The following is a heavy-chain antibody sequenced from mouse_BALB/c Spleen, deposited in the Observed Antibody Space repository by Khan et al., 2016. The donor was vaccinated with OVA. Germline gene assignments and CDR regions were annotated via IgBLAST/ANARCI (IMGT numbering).Heavy chain of an antibody. V-gene: IGHV1S137*01. CDR2: ISTYSGNT. D-gene: IGHD2-3*01. Sequence: QIQLVQSGPELVRPGVSVKISCKGSGYTFTDYAMHWVKQSHAKSLEWIGLISTYSGNTNYNQKFKGKATMTVDKSSSTAYMELARLTSEDSAIXYCASPAYDGYYDYWGQGTTLTVSS. CDR1: GYTFTDYA. J-gene: IGHJ2*01. CDR3: ASPAYDGYYDY.